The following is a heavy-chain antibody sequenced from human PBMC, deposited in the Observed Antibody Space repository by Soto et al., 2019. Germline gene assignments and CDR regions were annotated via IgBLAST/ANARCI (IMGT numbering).Heavy chain of an antibody. Sequence: QVQLQESGPGLVKPSETLSLTCTVSGGSVSSGSYYWSWIRQPPGKGLEWIGYIYYSGSTNYNPSLKSRVTISVDTSKNQFSLKLSSVTAADTAVYYCASCTDFDWPKRGYYYGMDVWGQGTTVTVSS. CDR3: ASCTDFDWPKRGYYYGMDV. V-gene: IGHV4-61*01. CDR2: IYYSGST. D-gene: IGHD3-9*01. J-gene: IGHJ6*02. CDR1: GGSVSSGSYY.